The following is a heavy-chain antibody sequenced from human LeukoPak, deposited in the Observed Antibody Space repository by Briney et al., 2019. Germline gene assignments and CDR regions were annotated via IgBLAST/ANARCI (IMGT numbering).Heavy chain of an antibody. CDR2: ISSSGSTI. Sequence: PGGSLRLSCAASGFTFSSYAMSWVRQAPGKGLEWVSYISSSGSTIYYADSVKGRFTISRDNAKNSLYLQMNSLRAEDTAVYYCASSVIVVVPAAKDYWGQGTLVTVSS. V-gene: IGHV3-48*04. CDR1: GFTFSSYA. CDR3: ASSVIVVVPAAKDY. D-gene: IGHD2-2*01. J-gene: IGHJ4*02.